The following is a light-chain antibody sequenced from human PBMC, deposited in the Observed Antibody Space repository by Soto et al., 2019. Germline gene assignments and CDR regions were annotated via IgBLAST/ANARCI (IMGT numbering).Light chain of an antibody. Sequence: DIKMTQSPSTLSGSVGDRVTIACRASQTISSWLAWYQQKPGKAPKLLIYKASTLKSGVPSRFSGSGSGTDFTLTISWLQSEDFATYYCQHYYNYPRTFGQGTKVDI. J-gene: IGKJ1*01. CDR2: KAS. V-gene: IGKV1-5*03. CDR3: QHYYNYPRT. CDR1: QTISSW.